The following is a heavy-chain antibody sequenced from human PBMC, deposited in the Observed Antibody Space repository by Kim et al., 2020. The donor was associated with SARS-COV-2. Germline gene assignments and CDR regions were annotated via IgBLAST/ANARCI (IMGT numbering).Heavy chain of an antibody. Sequence: GESLKISCNVSGYRFTSYWITWVRQMPGKGLEWMGNIDPSDSYTKYSPSFRGHVTIPTDKALSTAYLQWSRLRASDTAIYYFAKRQGGGDGFDVWGQG. CDR2: IDPSDSYT. D-gene: IGHD3-16*01. V-gene: IGHV5-10-1*01. CDR3: AKRQGGGDGFDV. CDR1: GYRFTSYW. J-gene: IGHJ3*01.